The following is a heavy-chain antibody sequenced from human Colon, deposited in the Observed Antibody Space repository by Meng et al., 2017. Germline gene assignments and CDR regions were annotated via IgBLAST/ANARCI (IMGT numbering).Heavy chain of an antibody. V-gene: IGHV4-61*01. CDR1: GGSVSSASYY. J-gene: IGHJ4*02. Sequence: QVQLQESGPGLVRPSETLSLTCNVSGGSVSSASYYWSWIRQPPGKGQEWIGLIHYSGSRNYNPSLKSRVTMSVDTSKNQVSLRLTSVTAADTAVYYCARFYGSGTFEVHDYWGQGTLVTVSS. D-gene: IGHD3-10*01. CDR2: IHYSGSR. CDR3: ARFYGSGTFEVHDY.